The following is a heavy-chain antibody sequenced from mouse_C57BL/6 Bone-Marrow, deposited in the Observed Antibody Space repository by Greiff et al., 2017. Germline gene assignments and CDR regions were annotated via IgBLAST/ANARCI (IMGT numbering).Heavy chain of an antibody. CDR3: TTITTVVATDD. J-gene: IGHJ2*01. CDR1: GFNIKDDY. Sequence: EVHLVESGAELVRPGASVTLSCTASGFNIKDDYMHWVKQRPEQGLEWIGWIAPENGDTEYASQFQGKATITADTSSNTAYLQLSSLTSEDTAVYYCTTITTVVATDDWGQGTTLTVSS. D-gene: IGHD1-1*01. V-gene: IGHV14-4*01. CDR2: IAPENGDT.